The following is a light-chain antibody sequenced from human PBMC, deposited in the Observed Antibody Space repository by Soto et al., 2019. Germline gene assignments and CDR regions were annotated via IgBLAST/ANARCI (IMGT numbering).Light chain of an antibody. Sequence: IQLTQSPPSLSASVGDTVTITCRASESISSWLAWHQQKPGKAPKLLISKASTLESGVPSRFSGSGSGTDFTLTISGLQPDDFAIYYCQQYNNYRAFGQGTKVDIK. V-gene: IGKV1-5*03. J-gene: IGKJ1*01. CDR1: ESISSW. CDR2: KAS. CDR3: QQYNNYRA.